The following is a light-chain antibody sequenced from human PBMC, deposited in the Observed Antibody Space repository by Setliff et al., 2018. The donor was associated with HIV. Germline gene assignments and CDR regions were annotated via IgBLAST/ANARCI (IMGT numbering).Light chain of an antibody. CDR2: QVT. CDR3: SAYAGSNNYGV. V-gene: IGLV2-8*01. CDR1: STDIGNYNY. J-gene: IGLJ1*01. Sequence: QSALTQPPSASGSPGQSVTISCTGASTDIGNYNYVSWYQLHPGKAPKLILYQVTKRPSGVPDRFSGSKSANTASLTVSGLQAEDEADYYSSAYAGSNNYGVFGTGTKVTVL.